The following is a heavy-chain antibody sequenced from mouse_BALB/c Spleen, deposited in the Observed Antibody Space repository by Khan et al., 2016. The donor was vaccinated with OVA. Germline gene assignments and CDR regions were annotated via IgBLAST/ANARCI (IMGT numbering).Heavy chain of an antibody. V-gene: IGHV5-6*01. CDR2: ISSDGDYT. D-gene: IGHD4-1*01. CDR3: ATHLTGSFAY. J-gene: IGHJ3*01. Sequence: EVELVESGGDLVKSGGSLKLSCAASGFIFSPYSMSWVRQTPDKRLEWVATISSDGDYTYYPDSVKGRFNISRDNAKNTLYLQMSSLKSEDTAIYYCATHLTGSFAYWGQGTLVTVSA. CDR1: GFIFSPYS.